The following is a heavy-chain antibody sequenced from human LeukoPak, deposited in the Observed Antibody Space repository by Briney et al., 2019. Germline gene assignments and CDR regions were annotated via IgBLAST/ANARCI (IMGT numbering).Heavy chain of an antibody. CDR2: ISGSGGST. Sequence: GGSLRLSCAASGFTFRSYAMSWVRQAPGKGLEWVSAISGSGGSTYYADSEKGRFTISRDNSKNTLYLQMNSLRAEDTAVYYCAKDNLDYYDSSGYLDYWGQGTTVTVSS. V-gene: IGHV3-23*01. J-gene: IGHJ4*03. D-gene: IGHD3-22*01. CDR1: GFTFRSYA. CDR3: AKDNLDYYDSSGYLDY.